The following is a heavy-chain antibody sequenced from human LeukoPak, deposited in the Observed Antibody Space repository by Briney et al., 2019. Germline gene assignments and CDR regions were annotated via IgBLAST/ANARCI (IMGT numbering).Heavy chain of an antibody. D-gene: IGHD2-2*01. CDR3: ARDDLDCSSTSCYGRGPYYYYYYMDV. Sequence: GGSLRLSCAASGFTFSDSYMTWVRQAPGKGVEWVAYISGSGHDINYSESAKGRFTISRDNAKNSLYLQMNSLRAEDTAVYYCARDDLDCSSTSCYGRGPYYYYYYMDVWGKGTTVTISS. V-gene: IGHV3-11*01. CDR2: ISGSGHDI. J-gene: IGHJ6*03. CDR1: GFTFSDSY.